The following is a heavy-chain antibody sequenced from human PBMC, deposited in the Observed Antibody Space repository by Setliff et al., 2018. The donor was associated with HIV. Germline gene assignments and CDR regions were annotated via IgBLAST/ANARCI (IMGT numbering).Heavy chain of an antibody. CDR3: ARPSGSYFDY. D-gene: IGHD1-26*01. V-gene: IGHV3-48*03. CDR1: GFTFSSFE. CDR2: ISTSGSTT. J-gene: IGHJ4*02. Sequence: PGGSLRLSCEASGFTFSSFEMNWVRQAPGKGLEWVSYISTSGSTTYYADSVKGRFTISRDNAKNSLYLQMNSLRAEDTAVYYCARPSGSYFDYWGQGTLVTVSS.